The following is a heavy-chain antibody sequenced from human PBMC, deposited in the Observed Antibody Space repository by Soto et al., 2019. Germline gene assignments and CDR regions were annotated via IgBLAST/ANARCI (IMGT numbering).Heavy chain of an antibody. D-gene: IGHD2-2*01. CDR3: ARLTSIVVVPALDY. Sequence: GESLKISCQGSGYSFTNYWIGWVRQMPGKGLEWMGIIYPGDSDTRYSPSFQGQVTISADKSITTAYLQWSSLKASDTAIYYCARLTSIVVVPALDYWGQGTLVTVSS. J-gene: IGHJ4*02. CDR1: GYSFTNYW. CDR2: IYPGDSDT. V-gene: IGHV5-51*01.